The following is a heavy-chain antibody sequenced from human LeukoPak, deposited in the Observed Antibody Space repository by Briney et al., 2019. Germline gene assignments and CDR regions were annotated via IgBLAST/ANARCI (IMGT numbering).Heavy chain of an antibody. CDR2: IFHSGTT. CDR3: AKSNGYGLVDI. V-gene: IGHV4-38-2*02. D-gene: IGHD3-10*01. J-gene: IGHJ3*02. Sequence: SETLSLTCTVSGYSISSGYYWGWIRQPPGKGLEWIGSIFHSGTTYYNPSLKSRVTISLDTSRNQFSLKLNSVTAADTAVYYCAKSNGYGLVDIWGQGTMVTVSS. CDR1: GYSISSGYY.